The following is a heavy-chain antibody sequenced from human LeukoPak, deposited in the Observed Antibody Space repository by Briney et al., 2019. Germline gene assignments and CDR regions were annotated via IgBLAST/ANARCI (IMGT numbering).Heavy chain of an antibody. D-gene: IGHD2-15*01. CDR1: GFTFSSYW. V-gene: IGHV3-74*01. J-gene: IGHJ6*03. CDR2: INSDGSST. Sequence: QPGGSLRLSCAASGFTFSSYWMHWVRQAPGKGLVWVSRINSDGSSTSYADSVKGRFTISRDNAKNSLFLQMNSLRAEDTAVYYCARVLRYCSGGNCYSGGLGYMDVWGKGTTVTISS. CDR3: ARVLRYCSGGNCYSGGLGYMDV.